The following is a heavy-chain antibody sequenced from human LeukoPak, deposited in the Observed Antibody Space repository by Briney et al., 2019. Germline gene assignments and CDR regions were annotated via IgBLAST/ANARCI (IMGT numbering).Heavy chain of an antibody. CDR1: GFTSSSYA. V-gene: IGHV3-23*01. CDR2: ISGSSGST. Sequence: PGGSLRLSCAASGFTSSSYAMNWVRQAPGKGLEWVSGISGSSGSTYYADSVKGRFTISRDNSKNTLYLQMNSLRAEDTAVYYCATPPHFGVVTTYWGQGTLVTVSS. CDR3: ATPPHFGVVTTY. D-gene: IGHD3-3*01. J-gene: IGHJ4*02.